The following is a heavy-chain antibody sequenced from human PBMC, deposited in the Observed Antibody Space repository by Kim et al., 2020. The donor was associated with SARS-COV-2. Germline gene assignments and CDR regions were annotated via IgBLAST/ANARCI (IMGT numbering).Heavy chain of an antibody. CDR2: IYYSGST. D-gene: IGHD3-10*01. V-gene: IGHV4-39*01. J-gene: IGHJ4*03. Sequence: SETLSLTCTVSGGSISSSSYYWGWIRQPPGKGLEWFGSIYYSGSTYYNPSIKSRVTISVDTSKNQFSLKLSSVTAADAAVYYCARVYYAWGGSGHFDYWGQGTMVTVSS. CDR3: ARVYYAWGGSGHFDY. CDR1: GGSISSSSYY.